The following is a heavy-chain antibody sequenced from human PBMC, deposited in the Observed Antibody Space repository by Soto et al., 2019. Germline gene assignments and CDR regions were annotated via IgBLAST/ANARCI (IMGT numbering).Heavy chain of an antibody. CDR1: GYSFTSYW. Sequence: PGESLKISCKGSGYSFTSYWIGWVRQMPGKGLEWMGIIYPGDSDTRYSPSFQGQVTISADKSISTAYLQWSSLKASDTAMYYCARHRGSSWHVPRSNYYYYGMDVWGQGTTVTVSS. CDR2: IYPGDSDT. CDR3: ARHRGSSWHVPRSNYYYYGMDV. D-gene: IGHD6-13*01. J-gene: IGHJ6*02. V-gene: IGHV5-51*01.